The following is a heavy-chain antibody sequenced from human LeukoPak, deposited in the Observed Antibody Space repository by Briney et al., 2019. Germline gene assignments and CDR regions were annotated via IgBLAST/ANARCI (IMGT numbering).Heavy chain of an antibody. V-gene: IGHV3-30*02. Sequence: GGSLRPSCAASGFTFSSYGMHWVRQAPGKGLEWVAFIRYDGSNKYYADSVKGRFTISRDNSKNTLYLQMNSLRAEDTAVYYCAKDEWVAAAGTALTWYYYGMDVWGQGTTVTVSS. CDR2: IRYDGSNK. CDR3: AKDEWVAAAGTALTWYYYGMDV. J-gene: IGHJ6*02. CDR1: GFTFSSYG. D-gene: IGHD6-13*01.